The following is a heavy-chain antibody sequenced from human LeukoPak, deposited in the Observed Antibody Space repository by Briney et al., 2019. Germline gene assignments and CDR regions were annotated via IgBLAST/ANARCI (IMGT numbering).Heavy chain of an antibody. V-gene: IGHV3-23*01. CDR2: ISGSGGST. D-gene: IGHD7-27*01. J-gene: IGHJ4*02. Sequence: GGSLRLSCAASEFTFSSYGMSWVRQAPGKGLEWVSAISGSGGSTYYADSVKGRFTISRDNSKNTLYLQMNSLRAEDTAVYYCAKANWGSTYYFDYWGQGTLVTVSS. CDR1: EFTFSSYG. CDR3: AKANWGSTYYFDY.